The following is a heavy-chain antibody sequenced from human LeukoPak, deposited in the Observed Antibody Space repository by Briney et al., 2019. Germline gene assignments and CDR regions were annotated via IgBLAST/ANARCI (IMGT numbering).Heavy chain of an antibody. Sequence: GGSLRLSCAASGFTFSNSGMNWVRQAPGKGLEWLSYISSSSSAIYYADSVKGRFTISRDNAKNSLYLQMHSLRAEDTAVYYCARDDIVAGTRGFDYWGQGTLVTVSS. CDR3: ARDDIVAGTRGFDY. CDR1: GFTFSNSG. V-gene: IGHV3-48*01. CDR2: ISSSSSAI. J-gene: IGHJ4*02. D-gene: IGHD6-19*01.